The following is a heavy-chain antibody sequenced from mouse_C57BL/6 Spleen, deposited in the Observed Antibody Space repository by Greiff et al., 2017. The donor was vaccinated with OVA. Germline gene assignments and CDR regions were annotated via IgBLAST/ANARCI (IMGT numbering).Heavy chain of an antibody. Sequence: QVQLQQPGTELVRPGSSVKLSCKASGYTFTSYWMDWVKQRPGQGLEWIGNIYPSDSETHYNQKFKDKATLTVDKSSSTAYMQLSSLTSEDSAVYYCARSGEAMDYWGQGTSVTVSS. CDR2: IYPSDSET. J-gene: IGHJ4*01. D-gene: IGHD3-1*01. V-gene: IGHV1-61*01. CDR1: GYTFTSYW. CDR3: ARSGEAMDY.